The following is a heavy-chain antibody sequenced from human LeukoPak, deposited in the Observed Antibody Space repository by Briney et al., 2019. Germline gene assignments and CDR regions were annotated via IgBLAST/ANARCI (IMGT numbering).Heavy chain of an antibody. CDR2: ISGDGNAK. CDR3: ARDGYSSSWYSDDAFDI. D-gene: IGHD6-13*01. V-gene: IGHV3-48*04. CDR1: GFSFSSYS. Sequence: GGSLRLSCAASGFSFSSYSINWVRQAPGRGLEWVSYISGDGNAKHYTDSVKGRFTISRDNAKNSLYLQMNSLRAEDTAVYYCARDGYSSSWYSDDAFDIWGQGTMVTVSS. J-gene: IGHJ3*02.